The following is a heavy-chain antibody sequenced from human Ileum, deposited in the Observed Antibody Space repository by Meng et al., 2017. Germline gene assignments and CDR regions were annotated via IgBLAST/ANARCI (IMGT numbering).Heavy chain of an antibody. V-gene: IGHV3-9*01. CDR1: GFNFNEYA. CDR3: AKDQSQFRRIGNDAFDI. CDR2: MGWISDYI. J-gene: IGHJ3*02. D-gene: IGHD1-14*01. Sequence: SLKISCAASGFNFNEYAMHWVRQAPGRGLEWVPGMGWISDYIGYGDSVKGRFTISRDNAKNSLYLLMNSLRPEDTALYYCAKDQSQFRRIGNDAFDIWGQGTMVTVSS.